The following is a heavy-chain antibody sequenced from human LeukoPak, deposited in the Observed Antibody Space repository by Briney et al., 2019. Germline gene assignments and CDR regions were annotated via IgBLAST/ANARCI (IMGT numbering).Heavy chain of an antibody. Sequence: SETLSLTCTVSGGSISSYYWSWIRQPAGKGLEWIGRIYTSGSTNYNPSLKSRVTISVDTSKNQFSLKLSSVTAADTAVYYCARDGVGIAVAGIKSYYYGMDVWGQGTTVTVSS. CDR2: IYTSGST. J-gene: IGHJ6*02. CDR3: ARDGVGIAVAGIKSYYYGMDV. D-gene: IGHD6-19*01. V-gene: IGHV4-4*07. CDR1: GGSISSYY.